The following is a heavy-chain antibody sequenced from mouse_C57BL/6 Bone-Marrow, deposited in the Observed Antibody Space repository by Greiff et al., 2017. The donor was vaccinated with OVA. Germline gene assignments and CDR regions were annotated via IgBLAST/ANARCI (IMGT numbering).Heavy chain of an antibody. Sequence: VKLQQPGAELVKPGASVKLSCKASGYTFTSYWMQWVKQRPGQGLEWIGEIDPSDSYTNYNQKFKGKATLTVDTSSSTAYMQLSSLTSEDSAVYYCAREGIYYYGSSYVWYFEVWGTGTTVTVSS. CDR3: AREGIYYYGSSYVWYFEV. CDR2: IDPSDSYT. J-gene: IGHJ1*03. D-gene: IGHD1-1*01. CDR1: GYTFTSYW. V-gene: IGHV1-50*01.